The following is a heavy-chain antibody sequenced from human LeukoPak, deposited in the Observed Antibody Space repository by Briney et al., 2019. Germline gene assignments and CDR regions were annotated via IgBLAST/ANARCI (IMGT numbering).Heavy chain of an antibody. CDR1: GGSISSYY. CDR3: ARAVLSYCSGGSCPYFDY. CDR2: IHYSGST. J-gene: IGHJ4*02. Sequence: SETLSLTCTVSGGSISSYYWIWIRQPPGKGLEWIGYIHYSGSTNYNPSLKSRLSLSVDTSKNQISLRLSSATAADTAVYYCARAVLSYCSGGSCPYFDYWGQGTLVTVSS. V-gene: IGHV4-59*01. D-gene: IGHD2-15*01.